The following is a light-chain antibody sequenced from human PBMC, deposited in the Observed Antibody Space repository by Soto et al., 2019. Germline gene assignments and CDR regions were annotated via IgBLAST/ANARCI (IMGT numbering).Light chain of an antibody. CDR2: GAS. Sequence: EIVLTQSSGTLSLSPGERATLSCRASHSVSSSYLAWYQQKPGQAPRLLIYGASGRATGIPDRFSGSGSGTDFTLTISRLEPEDFAVYYCQQYGSSPTWTFGQGTKVEIK. CDR3: QQYGSSPTWT. CDR1: HSVSSSY. J-gene: IGKJ1*01. V-gene: IGKV3-20*01.